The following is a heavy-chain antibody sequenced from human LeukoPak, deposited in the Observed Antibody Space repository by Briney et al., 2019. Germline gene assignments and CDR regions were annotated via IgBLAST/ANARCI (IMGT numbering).Heavy chain of an antibody. CDR2: ISWNSGSI. D-gene: IGHD1-26*01. J-gene: IGHJ2*01. CDR3: ARGDRVGAIAYWYFDL. V-gene: IGHV3-9*01. CDR1: GFTFDDYA. Sequence: PGGSLRLSCAASGFTFDDYAMHWVRQAPGKGLEWVSGISWNSGSIGYADSVKGRFTISRDNAKNSLYLQMNSLRGEDTAVYYCARGDRVGAIAYWYFDLWGRGTLVTVSS.